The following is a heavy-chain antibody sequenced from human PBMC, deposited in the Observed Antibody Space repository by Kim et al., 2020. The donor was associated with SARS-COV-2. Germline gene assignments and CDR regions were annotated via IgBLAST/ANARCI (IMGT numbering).Heavy chain of an antibody. V-gene: IGHV4-59*13. J-gene: IGHJ4*02. Sequence: SETLSLTCTVSGGSIDNYYWNWLRQPPGRGLEWIGYVYYNGFTLYNPPLKSRVTISVDTSKNHFSLKINALTTADTAVYYCARGGGYYGSGCRNFDYWGRGTLGTVSS. CDR3: ARGGGYYGSGCRNFDY. CDR1: GGSIDNYY. D-gene: IGHD3-10*01. CDR2: VYYNGFT.